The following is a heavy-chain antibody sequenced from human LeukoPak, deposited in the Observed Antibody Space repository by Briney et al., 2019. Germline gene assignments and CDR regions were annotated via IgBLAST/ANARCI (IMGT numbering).Heavy chain of an antibody. CDR3: ARHGVATMGYYYYMDV. CDR2: IYSSGST. J-gene: IGHJ6*03. Sequence: SETLSLTCSVSGVSISSGSNYWGWIRQPPGKTLEWIGSIYSSGSTYYNPSLKSRVIISVDTSKNYFSLKLSSVTAADTAVYYCARHGVATMGYYYYMDVWGKGTTVTVSS. V-gene: IGHV4-39*01. CDR1: GVSISSGSNY. D-gene: IGHD5-12*01.